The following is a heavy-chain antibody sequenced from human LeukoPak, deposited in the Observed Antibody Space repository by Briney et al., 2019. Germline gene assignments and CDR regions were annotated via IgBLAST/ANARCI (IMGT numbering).Heavy chain of an antibody. CDR1: GLTFSRYW. J-gene: IGHJ4*02. V-gene: IGHV3-7*01. CDR3: ARNVGDYGDYG. Sequence: GGSLRLSCAASGLTFSRYWMSWVRQAPGKGLEWVANINQDGSEKYYVDSVKGRFTISRDNAKNSLYLQMDSLRAEDTAVYYCARNVGDYGDYGWGQGTLVTVSS. D-gene: IGHD4-17*01. CDR2: INQDGSEK.